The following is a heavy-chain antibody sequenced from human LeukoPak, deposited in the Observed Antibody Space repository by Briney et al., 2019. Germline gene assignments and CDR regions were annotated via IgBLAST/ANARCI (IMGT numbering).Heavy chain of an antibody. CDR1: GGSFSGYY. V-gene: IGHV4-34*01. J-gene: IGHJ6*02. CDR3: ARGDQAPYYYGMDV. Sequence: SETLSLTCAVYGGSFSGYYWSWIRQPPGKGLKWIGEVNHSGSTNYNPSLKSRVTISVDTSKNQFSLKLSSVTAADTAVYYCARGDQAPYYYGMDVWGQGTTVTVSS. CDR2: VNHSGST.